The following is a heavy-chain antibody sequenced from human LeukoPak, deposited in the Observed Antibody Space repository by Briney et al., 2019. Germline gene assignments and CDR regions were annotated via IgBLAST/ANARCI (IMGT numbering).Heavy chain of an antibody. V-gene: IGHV4-59*01. CDR2: IYYTGKT. J-gene: IGHJ5*02. CDR1: GDSIGGYY. Sequence: PSETLSLTCTVSGDSIGGYYGSWIRQSPGKGLEWVGHIYYTGKTNYNSSLSGRATISIDMSKNQFSLNLTSVTAADTAIYYCARLSYSTVFDPWGQGILVTVSS. D-gene: IGHD1-26*01. CDR3: ARLSYSTVFDP.